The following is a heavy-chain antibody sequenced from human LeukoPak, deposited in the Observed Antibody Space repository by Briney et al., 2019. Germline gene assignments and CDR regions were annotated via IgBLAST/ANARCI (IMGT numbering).Heavy chain of an antibody. Sequence: GGSLKLSCAASRFTFSSYWMSWVRQAPGKGLEWVANIKQDGSEKYYVDSVKGRFTISRDNAKNSLYLQLNSLRAEDTAVYYCARARGGYDFDYWGQGTLVTVSS. D-gene: IGHD5-12*01. CDR2: IKQDGSEK. CDR1: RFTFSSYW. V-gene: IGHV3-7*03. J-gene: IGHJ4*02. CDR3: ARARGGYDFDY.